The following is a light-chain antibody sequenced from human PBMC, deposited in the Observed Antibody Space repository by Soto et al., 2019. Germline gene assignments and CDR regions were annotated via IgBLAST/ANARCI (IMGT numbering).Light chain of an antibody. CDR1: SSDVGAYNY. Sequence: QSALTQPPSASGSPGQSVTISCTGTSSDVGAYNYVSWYQQHPGKAPKLMTYEVSKRPSGVPDRFSGSKSGNTASLTVSGLQAEDEADYYGSSYAGSSNFYVFGTGTKVTVL. V-gene: IGLV2-8*01. CDR3: SSYAGSSNFYV. CDR2: EVS. J-gene: IGLJ1*01.